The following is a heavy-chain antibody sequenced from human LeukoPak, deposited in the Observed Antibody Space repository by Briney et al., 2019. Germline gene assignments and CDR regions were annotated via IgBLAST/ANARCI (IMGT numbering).Heavy chain of an antibody. CDR2: ISSSRSTI. D-gene: IGHD3-22*01. CDR1: GFTFSSYS. Sequence: GVSLRLSCTASGFTFSSYSMNWVRQTPGKGLEWVSYISSSRSTIHYADSVKGRFTISRDNAKNSLYLEMNSLRAEDTAVYYCAPKMYYYDSSAYYPFDYWGQGTLVTVSS. CDR3: APKMYYYDSSAYYPFDY. V-gene: IGHV3-48*01. J-gene: IGHJ4*02.